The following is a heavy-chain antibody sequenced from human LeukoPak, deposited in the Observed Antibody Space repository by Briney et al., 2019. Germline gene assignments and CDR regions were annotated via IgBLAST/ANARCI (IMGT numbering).Heavy chain of an antibody. J-gene: IGHJ4*02. Sequence: PGGSLRLSCAASGFTVSSNYMSWVRQAPGKGLEWVSVIYSGGSTYYADSVKGRLTISRDNSKNTLYLQMNSLRAEDTAVYYCARDLSNYYDSSGYYGRADWGQGTLVTVSS. D-gene: IGHD3-22*01. CDR1: GFTVSSNY. CDR2: IYSGGST. CDR3: ARDLSNYYDSSGYYGRAD. V-gene: IGHV3-66*01.